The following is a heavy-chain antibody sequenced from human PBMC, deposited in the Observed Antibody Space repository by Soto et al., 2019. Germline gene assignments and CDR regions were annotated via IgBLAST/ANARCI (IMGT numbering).Heavy chain of an antibody. CDR2: IYYGGTT. J-gene: IGHJ3*02. CDR1: GGSFSPNY. V-gene: IGHV4-59*08. Sequence: SETLSLTCTVSGGSFSPNYWAWIRQPPGKGLEWIGYIYYGGTTSYNPSLKSRVTITLETSKSQFSLRLTSVTASDTAVYYCARLGAYYFDTSGYPTGPHFAFDIWGQGTLVIVSS. CDR3: ARLGAYYFDTSGYPTGPHFAFDI. D-gene: IGHD3-22*01.